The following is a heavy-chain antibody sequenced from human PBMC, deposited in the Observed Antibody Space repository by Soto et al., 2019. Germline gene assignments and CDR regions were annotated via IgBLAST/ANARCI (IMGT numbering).Heavy chain of an antibody. J-gene: IGHJ3*01. D-gene: IGHD5-12*01. V-gene: IGHV3-21*01. CDR3: ARDLGMATTF. Sequence: WGSLRLSCAASGFTFSSYSMNWVRQAPGKGLEWVSSISSSSSYIYYADSVKGRFTISRDNAKNSLYLQMNSLRAEDTAVYYCARDLGMATTFWGQGTMVTVSS. CDR1: GFTFSSYS. CDR2: ISSSSSYI.